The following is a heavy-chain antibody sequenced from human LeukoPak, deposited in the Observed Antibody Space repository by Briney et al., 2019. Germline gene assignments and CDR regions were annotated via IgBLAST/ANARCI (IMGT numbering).Heavy chain of an antibody. Sequence: SETLSLTCAVSGGSISSSSWWSWVRQPPGKGLEWIGEVYHSGSPNYNPSLKSRVTISVDTSKNQFSLKLTSVTAADTAAYYCARAPFIQSDYGGSFDYWGQGTLVTVSS. V-gene: IGHV4-4*02. J-gene: IGHJ4*02. CDR3: ARAPFIQSDYGGSFDY. D-gene: IGHD4-23*01. CDR2: VYHSGSP. CDR1: GGSISSSSW.